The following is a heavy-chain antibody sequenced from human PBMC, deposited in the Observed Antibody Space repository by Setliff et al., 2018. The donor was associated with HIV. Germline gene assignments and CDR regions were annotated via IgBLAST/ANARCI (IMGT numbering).Heavy chain of an antibody. D-gene: IGHD2-2*01. CDR3: ARTCLGSSSTSCYRRGGDY. J-gene: IGHJ4*02. CDR1: GFTFSDHY. V-gene: IGHV3-72*01. Sequence: PGGSLRLSCAASGFTFSDHYMDWVRQAPGKGLVWVGRTRNKPNTYTTEYAASVKGRFTISRDDSKNSLYLQMNSLKTEDTAVYYCARTCLGSSSTSCYRRGGDYWGQGTLVTVSS. CDR2: TRNKPNTYTT.